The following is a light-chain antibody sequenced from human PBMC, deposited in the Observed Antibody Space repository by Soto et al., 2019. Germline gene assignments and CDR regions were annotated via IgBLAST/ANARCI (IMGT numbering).Light chain of an antibody. CDR2: GNS. Sequence: QSVLTQPPSVSEAPGQRVTISCTGSSSNIGAGYDVHWYQQLPGTAPKLLIYGNSNRPSGVPDRFSGSKSGTSASLAITGLQAEDEADYYCQSYDSSPVVFGGGTKVTVL. J-gene: IGLJ2*01. CDR1: SSNIGAGYD. CDR3: QSYDSSPVV. V-gene: IGLV1-40*01.